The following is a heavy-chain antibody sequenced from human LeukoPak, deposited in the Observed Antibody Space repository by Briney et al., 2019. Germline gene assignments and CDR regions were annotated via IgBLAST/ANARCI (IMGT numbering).Heavy chain of an antibody. V-gene: IGHV4-34*01. D-gene: IGHD1-26*01. CDR1: GGSFSGYY. CDR3: ARGTQHSGSYSDRFDP. CDR2: INHSGST. Sequence: SETLSLTCAVYGGSFSGYYWSWIRQPPGKGLEWIGEINHSGSTNYNPSLKSRVTISVDTSKNQFSLKLSSVTAADTAVYYCARGTQHSGSYSDRFDPWGQGTLVTVSS. J-gene: IGHJ5*02.